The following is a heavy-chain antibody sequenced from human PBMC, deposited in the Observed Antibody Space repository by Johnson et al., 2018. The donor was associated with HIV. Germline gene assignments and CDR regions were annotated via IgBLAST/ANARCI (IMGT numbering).Heavy chain of an antibody. CDR2: ISSSGSTR. J-gene: IGHJ3*02. V-gene: IGHV3-11*04. D-gene: IGHD6-13*01. CDR1: GFTFSDYY. Sequence: QVQLVESGGGLVKPGGSLRLSCAASGFTFSDYYISWIRQAPGKGLEWVSYISSSGSTRYYADSVQGRFTISRDSAKNSLYLQMNSLRAEDTAGYYCARDQITAVGNDAFDIWGQGTMVTVSS. CDR3: ARDQITAVGNDAFDI.